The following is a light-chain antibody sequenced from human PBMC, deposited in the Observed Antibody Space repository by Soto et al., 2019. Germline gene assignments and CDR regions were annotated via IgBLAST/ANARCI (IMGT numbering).Light chain of an antibody. CDR2: EAS. Sequence: EIVLTQSPATLSLSPGERATLSCRASQSVSSYLAWYQQKPGQAPRLLIYEASNRATGIPARFSGSGSGTDFTLTISSLEPEDFAVHYCQQRKNWLPLTFGGGTKVEIK. J-gene: IGKJ4*01. CDR1: QSVSSY. CDR3: QQRKNWLPLT. V-gene: IGKV3-11*01.